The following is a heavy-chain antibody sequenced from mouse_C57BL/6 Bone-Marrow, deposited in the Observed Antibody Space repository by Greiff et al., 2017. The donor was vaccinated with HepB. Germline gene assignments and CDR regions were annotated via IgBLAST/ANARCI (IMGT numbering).Heavy chain of an antibody. V-gene: IGHV5-17*01. CDR2: ISSGSSTI. J-gene: IGHJ1*03. CDR1: GFTFSDYG. Sequence: EVQLVESGGGLVKPGGSLKLSCAASGFTFSDYGMHWVRQAPEKGLEWVAYISSGSSTIYYADTVKGRFTISRDNAKNTLFLQMTSLRSEDTAMYYCAREDYDGTGWYFDVWGTGTTVTVSS. D-gene: IGHD2-4*01. CDR3: AREDYDGTGWYFDV.